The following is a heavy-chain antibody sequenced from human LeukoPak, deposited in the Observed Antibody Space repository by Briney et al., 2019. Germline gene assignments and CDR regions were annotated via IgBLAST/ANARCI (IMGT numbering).Heavy chain of an antibody. CDR2: LDLVDVET. J-gene: IGHJ5*02. D-gene: IGHD3-3*01. CDR1: GYTLTVLS. V-gene: IGHV1-24*01. Sequence: GAAVTVSRKVSGYTLTVLSMCWVWQAPAKGLGRVGGLDLVDVETIYAQKVQGRVTMTEDTSTDTAYMELSRRRSEDTAVYYCAPSGRITMFGVPWGQGTLVTVSS. CDR3: APSGRITMFGVP.